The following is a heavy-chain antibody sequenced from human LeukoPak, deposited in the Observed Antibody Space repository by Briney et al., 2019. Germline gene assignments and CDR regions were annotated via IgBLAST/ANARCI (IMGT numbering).Heavy chain of an antibody. D-gene: IGHD2-2*01. J-gene: IGHJ3*02. CDR3: ASRCSTSCYDAFDI. V-gene: IGHV4-30-4*01. CDR2: IYYSGST. CDR1: GGSISSGDYY. Sequence: SETLSLTCTVSGGSISSGDYYWSRIRQPPGKGLEWIGYIYYSGSTYYNPSLKSRVTISVDTSKNQFSLKLSPVTAADAAVYYCASRCSTSCYDAFDIWGQGTMVTVSS.